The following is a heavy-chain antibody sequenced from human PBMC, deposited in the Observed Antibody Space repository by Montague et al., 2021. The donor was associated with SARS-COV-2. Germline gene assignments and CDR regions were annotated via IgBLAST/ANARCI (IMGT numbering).Heavy chain of an antibody. CDR2: INHSGST. V-gene: IGHV4-34*01. J-gene: IGHJ6*02. Sequence: SETLSLTCALYGGSFSGYYWSWIRQPPGKGLEWIGEINHSGSTNXNPSLKSRVTISVDTSKNQFSLKLSSVTAADTAVYYCARGRRILLWFGELLSGGDYYGMDVWGQGTAVTVSS. CDR3: ARGRRILLWFGELLSGGDYYGMDV. CDR1: GGSFSGYY. D-gene: IGHD3-10*01.